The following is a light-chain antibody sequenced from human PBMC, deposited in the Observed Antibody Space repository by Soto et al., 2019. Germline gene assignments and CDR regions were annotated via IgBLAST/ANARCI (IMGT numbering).Light chain of an antibody. J-gene: IGKJ4*01. CDR1: QSVSSSN. Sequence: EIVLTQSPGTLSLSPGERATRACRASQSVSSSNLAWYQQKPGQAPSLLIYGASSRATGIPDRFSGSGSGTDFTLTISRLEPEDFAVYYCHQYGSSPLTFGGGSKVEIK. V-gene: IGKV3-20*01. CDR3: HQYGSSPLT. CDR2: GAS.